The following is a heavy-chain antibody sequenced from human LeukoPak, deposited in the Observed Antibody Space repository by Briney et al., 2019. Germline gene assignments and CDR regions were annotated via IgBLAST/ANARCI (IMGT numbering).Heavy chain of an antibody. D-gene: IGHD4-17*01. J-gene: IGHJ5*02. CDR1: GGSISSYS. CDR3: ARPTVTSYNWFDP. Sequence: SETLSLTCTVSGGSISSYSWGWIRQPPGKGLEWIGSIYYSGSTSYNPSLKSRVTISVHTSKNQFSLQLSSVTAADTAVYYCARPTVTSYNWFDPWGQGTLVTVSS. V-gene: IGHV4-39*01. CDR2: IYYSGST.